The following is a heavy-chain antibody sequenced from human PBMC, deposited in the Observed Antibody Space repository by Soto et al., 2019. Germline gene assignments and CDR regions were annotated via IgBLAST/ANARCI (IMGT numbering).Heavy chain of an antibody. V-gene: IGHV3-74*01. Sequence: EVQLVESGGGLVQPGGSLRLSCAASGFTFNSYWMHWVRQAPGKGLVWVSRINSDGSSTSYADSVKGRFTSSRDNAKNTLYLQMNSLRAEDTAVYYCARVFSSSWQGYYFDYWGQGTLVTVSS. CDR2: INSDGSST. CDR1: GFTFNSYW. CDR3: ARVFSSSWQGYYFDY. J-gene: IGHJ4*02. D-gene: IGHD6-13*01.